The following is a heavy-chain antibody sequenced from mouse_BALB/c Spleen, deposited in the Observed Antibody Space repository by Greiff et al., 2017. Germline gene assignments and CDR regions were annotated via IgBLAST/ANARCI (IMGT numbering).Heavy chain of an antibody. D-gene: IGHD2-10*02. CDR1: GYTFTSYW. J-gene: IGHJ2*01. Sequence: QVQLQQPGAELVRPGASVKLSCKASGYTFTSYWINWVKQRPGQGLEWIGNIYPSDSYTNYNQKFKDKATLTVDKSSSTAYMQLSSPTSEDSAVYYCTRSGYGNPFDYWGQGTTLTVSS. CDR2: IYPSDSYT. CDR3: TRSGYGNPFDY. V-gene: IGHV1-69*02.